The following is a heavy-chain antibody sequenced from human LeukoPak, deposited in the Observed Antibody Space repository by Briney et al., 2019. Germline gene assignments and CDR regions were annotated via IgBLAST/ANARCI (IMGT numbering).Heavy chain of an antibody. J-gene: IGHJ3*02. Sequence: GGSLRLSCAASGFTFSSYSMNWVRQAPGKGLEWVSSISSGSTYMYYADSVKGRFTISRDNAKNSMYLQMNSLRVEDTAVYYCGRVGGRSKAAKGDAFDIWGQGTMVTVSS. CDR3: GRVGGRSKAAKGDAFDI. V-gene: IGHV3-21*01. CDR2: ISSGSTYM. D-gene: IGHD6-6*01. CDR1: GFTFSSYS.